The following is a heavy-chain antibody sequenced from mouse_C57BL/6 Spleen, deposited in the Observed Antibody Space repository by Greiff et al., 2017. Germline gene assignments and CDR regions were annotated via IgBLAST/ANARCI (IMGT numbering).Heavy chain of an antibody. V-gene: IGHV5-15*01. CDR1: GFTFSDYG. CDR2: ISNLAYSI. D-gene: IGHD2-4*01. J-gene: IGHJ3*01. CDR3: ARMGGYDYDGDFAY. Sequence: EVKLVESGGGLVQPGGSLKLSCAASGFTFSDYGMAWVRQAPRKGPEWVAFISNLAYSIYYADTVTGRFTISRENAKNTLYLEMSSLRSEDTAMYYCARMGGYDYDGDFAYWGQGTLVTVSA.